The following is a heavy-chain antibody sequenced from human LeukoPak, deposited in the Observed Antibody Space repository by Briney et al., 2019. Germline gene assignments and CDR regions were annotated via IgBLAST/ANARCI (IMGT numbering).Heavy chain of an antibody. CDR3: ARSSIAAAGDFDY. J-gene: IGHJ4*02. Sequence: SETLSLTCTVSGGSISSSSYYWGWIRQPPGKGLEWIGSIYYSGSTYYNPSLKSRVTISVDTSKNQFYLKLSSVTAADTAVYYCARSSIAAAGDFDYWAEGTLVTVSS. V-gene: IGHV4-39*07. CDR1: GGSISSSSYY. CDR2: IYYSGST. D-gene: IGHD6-13*01.